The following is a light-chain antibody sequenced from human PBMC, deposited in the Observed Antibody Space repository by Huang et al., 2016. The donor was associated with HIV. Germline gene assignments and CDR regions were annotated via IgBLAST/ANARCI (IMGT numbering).Light chain of an antibody. CDR2: DVS. J-gene: IGKJ5*01. V-gene: IGKV3-11*01. Sequence: EIVLTQSPATLSLSPGERATLSCRASQSVSTYLAWFQQKRGQPPRLLIYDVSNRATGSPARFRGSGSGTDFTLTISRLEPEDFAVYYCQQRGNWPFTFGQGTRLEIK. CDR3: QQRGNWPFT. CDR1: QSVSTY.